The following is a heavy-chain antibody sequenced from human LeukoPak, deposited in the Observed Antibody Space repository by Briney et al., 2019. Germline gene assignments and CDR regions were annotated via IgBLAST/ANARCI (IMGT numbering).Heavy chain of an antibody. J-gene: IGHJ1*01. V-gene: IGHV3-30*02. CDR1: GFTFSSYG. D-gene: IGHD6-13*01. CDR3: AKDATYSRSWYKRPPEYFQH. Sequence: GGSLRLSCAASGFTFSSYGMHWVRQAPGKGLEWVAFIRYDGSNKYYADSVKVRFTISRDNSKNTLYLQMNSLGAEDTACYYWAKDATYSRSWYKRPPEYFQHWGQGTLVTVSS. CDR2: IRYDGSNK.